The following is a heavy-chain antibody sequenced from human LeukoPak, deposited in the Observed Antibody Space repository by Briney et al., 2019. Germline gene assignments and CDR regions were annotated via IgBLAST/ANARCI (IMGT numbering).Heavy chain of an antibody. CDR1: GYTFTSYG. D-gene: IGHD5-24*01. V-gene: IGHV1-18*01. CDR2: ISAYNGNT. Sequence: ASVKVSCKASGYTFTSYGISWVRQAPGQGLEWMGWISAYNGNTNYAQKLQGRVTMTTDTSTSTAYMELRSLRSDDTAVYYCARDISYPESRDGYKNLDYWGQGTLVTVSS. J-gene: IGHJ4*02. CDR3: ARDISYPESRDGYKNLDY.